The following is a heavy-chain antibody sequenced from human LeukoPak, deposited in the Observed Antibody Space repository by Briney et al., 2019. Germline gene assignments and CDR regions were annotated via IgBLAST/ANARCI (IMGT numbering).Heavy chain of an antibody. J-gene: IGHJ6*03. D-gene: IGHD3-22*01. CDR1: GYTFTGYY. CDR2: INPNSGGT. CDR3: ARDRRYYYDSSGYYLNYYYYMDV. V-gene: IGHV1-2*02. Sequence: ASVKVSCKASGYTFTGYYMHWVRQAPGQGLEWMGWINPNSGGTNYAQKFQGRVTMTRDTSISTAYMELSRLRSDDTAVYYCARDRRYYYDSSGYYLNYYYYMDVWGKGTTVTISS.